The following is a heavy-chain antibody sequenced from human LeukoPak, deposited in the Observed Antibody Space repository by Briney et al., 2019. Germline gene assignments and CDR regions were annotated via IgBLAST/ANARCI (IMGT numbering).Heavy chain of an antibody. V-gene: IGHV4-34*01. CDR1: GGSFSGYY. J-gene: IGHJ4*02. D-gene: IGHD3-22*01. CDR2: INHSGST. Sequence: TLSLTXAVYGGSFSGYYWSWVRQPPGKGLEWIGEINHSGSTNYNPSLKSRVTISVDTSKNQFSLKLSSVTAADTAVYYCARRDYYDSSGYYNAKFDYWGQGTLVTVSS. CDR3: ARRDYYDSSGYYNAKFDY.